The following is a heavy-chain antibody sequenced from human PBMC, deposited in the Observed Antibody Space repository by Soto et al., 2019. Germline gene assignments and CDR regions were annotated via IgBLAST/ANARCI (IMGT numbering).Heavy chain of an antibody. V-gene: IGHV3-48*04. D-gene: IGHD5-12*01. J-gene: IGHJ6*02. CDR2: ISSSSSTI. CDR1: GFTFSSYS. Sequence: GGSLRLSCAASGFTFSSYSMNWVRQAPGKGLEWVSYISSSSSTIYHAASVKVRFTTPRDNTKNSLYLQMNSLRAEDTAVYYCAREAGVPTTTGGMDVWGQGTTVTVSS. CDR3: AREAGVPTTTGGMDV.